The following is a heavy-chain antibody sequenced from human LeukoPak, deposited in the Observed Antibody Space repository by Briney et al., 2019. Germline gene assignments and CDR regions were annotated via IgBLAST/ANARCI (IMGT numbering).Heavy chain of an antibody. Sequence: NLGESLQISCKGSGYSVTIYWITWVRQMPGKGLEWLGSIDPADSYTNYSPSFQGHVTISADKSINTAFLQWSSLKASDTATYYCARHFYGDYAFHYWGQGTLFTVSS. CDR1: GYSVTIYW. CDR2: IDPADSYT. J-gene: IGHJ4*02. D-gene: IGHD4-17*01. V-gene: IGHV5-10-1*01. CDR3: ARHFYGDYAFHY.